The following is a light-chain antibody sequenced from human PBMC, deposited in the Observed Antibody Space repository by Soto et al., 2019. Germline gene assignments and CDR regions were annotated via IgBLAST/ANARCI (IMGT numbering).Light chain of an antibody. CDR2: WAS. J-gene: IGKJ1*01. Sequence: SVLTQTPDSLTASLAYASTVNCRSSQSIFYSYSNYNCLAWYQQKPGQPPKVLIYWASSRASGVPDRFSGSGSGTEFTLTISSLQAEDVAVYYCQEYINSLPAFGQGTKVDIK. CDR1: QSIFYSYSNYNC. CDR3: QEYINSLPA. V-gene: IGKV4-1*01.